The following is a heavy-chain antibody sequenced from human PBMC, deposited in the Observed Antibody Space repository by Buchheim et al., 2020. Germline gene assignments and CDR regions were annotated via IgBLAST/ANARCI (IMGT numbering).Heavy chain of an antibody. Sequence: QVQLVESGGGVVQPGRSLRLSCAASGFTSSSYAMHWVRQAPGKGLEWVAVISYDGSNKYYADSVKGRFTISRDNYKNKPYLQMNSLRAEDTAVYYCARDYATVTTIYYYYGMDVWGQGTT. J-gene: IGHJ6*02. CDR1: GFTSSSYA. V-gene: IGHV3-30*04. CDR3: ARDYATVTTIYYYYGMDV. CDR2: ISYDGSNK. D-gene: IGHD4-17*01.